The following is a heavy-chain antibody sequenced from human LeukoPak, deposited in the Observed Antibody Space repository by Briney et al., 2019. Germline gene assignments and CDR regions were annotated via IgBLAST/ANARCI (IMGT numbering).Heavy chain of an antibody. Sequence: GGSLRLSCAASGFTFSSYGMHWVRQAPGKGLEWVAFIRYDGSNKYYADSVKGRFTISRGNSKNTLYLQLSSLGAEDTAVYYCAKIPTFYYDSSGSAKRAFDIWGQGTMVTVSS. J-gene: IGHJ3*02. CDR3: AKIPTFYYDSSGSAKRAFDI. CDR2: IRYDGSNK. D-gene: IGHD3-22*01. V-gene: IGHV3-30*02. CDR1: GFTFSSYG.